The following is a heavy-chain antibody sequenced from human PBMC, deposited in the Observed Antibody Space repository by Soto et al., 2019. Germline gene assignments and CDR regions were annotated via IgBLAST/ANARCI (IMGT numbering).Heavy chain of an antibody. CDR1: GGSISSGGYY. J-gene: IGHJ4*02. CDR3: ARDHGDYGWEFDS. V-gene: IGHV4-31*03. Sequence: QVQLQESGPGLVKPSQTLSLTCTVSGGSISSGGYYWNWIRQHPGKGLEWIGHIYYSGSTYYNPSLKSRVTISVHTSKNQFSLKLSSVTAAATAVYYCARDHGDYGWEFDSWGQGTLVTVSS. D-gene: IGHD4-17*01. CDR2: IYYSGST.